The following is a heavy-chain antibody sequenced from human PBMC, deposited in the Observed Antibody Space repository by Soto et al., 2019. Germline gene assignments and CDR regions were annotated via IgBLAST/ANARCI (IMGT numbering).Heavy chain of an antibody. D-gene: IGHD1-7*01. V-gene: IGHV1-46*03. CDR2: INPSGGST. J-gene: IGHJ5*02. Sequence: GGSVKGSCKASGYTFTRYYMHWVRQAPGQGLEWMGIINPSGGSTSYAQKFQGRVTMTRDTSTSTVYMELSSLRSEDTAVYYCARDWNYVGFDPWGQGTLVTVSS. CDR3: ARDWNYVGFDP. CDR1: GYTFTRYY.